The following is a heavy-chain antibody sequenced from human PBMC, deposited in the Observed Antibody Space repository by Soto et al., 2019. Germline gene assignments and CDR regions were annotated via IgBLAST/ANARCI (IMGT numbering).Heavy chain of an antibody. D-gene: IGHD2-15*01. V-gene: IGHV3-21*01. J-gene: IGHJ4*02. CDR1: GFTFSTYS. CDR2: ISYSSSYI. CDR3: AREWDCSGGTCYVFDY. Sequence: PGGSLRLSCAASGFTFSTYSMNWVRQAPGKGLEWVSSISYSSSYIYYADSVKGRFTISRDNAKNSLYLQMSSLSAEDTAVYYCAREWDCSGGTCYVFDYWGQGTLVTVYS.